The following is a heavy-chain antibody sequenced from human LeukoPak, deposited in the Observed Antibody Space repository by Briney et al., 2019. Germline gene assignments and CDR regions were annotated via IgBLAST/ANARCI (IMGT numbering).Heavy chain of an antibody. D-gene: IGHD6-19*01. Sequence: GGSLRLSCAASGFTFSSYGMHWVRQAPGKGLEWVAVISYAGSNKYYADSVKGRFTISRENAKNSLYLQMNSLRAEDTAVYYCAREKIAVGGDALDIWGQGTMVTVSS. CDR3: AREKIAVGGDALDI. CDR2: ISYAGSNK. V-gene: IGHV3-30*03. J-gene: IGHJ3*02. CDR1: GFTFSSYG.